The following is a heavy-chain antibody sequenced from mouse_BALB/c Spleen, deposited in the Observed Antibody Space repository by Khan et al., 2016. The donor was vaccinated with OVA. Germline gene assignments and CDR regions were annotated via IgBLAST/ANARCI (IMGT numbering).Heavy chain of an antibody. Sequence: QVQLQQSGGEVVRPGTSVKISCKASGYTFTNYWLGWVRQRPGHGLEWIGDIYPGGFFTNYNEHFKGKATLTVDTSSSTANMQLSTLTSEDSAVDFCARWATWYFDVWGAGTTVTVSS. CDR3: ARWATWYFDV. CDR1: GYTFTNYW. J-gene: IGHJ1*01. D-gene: IGHD3-1*01. V-gene: IGHV1-63*02. CDR2: IYPGGFFT.